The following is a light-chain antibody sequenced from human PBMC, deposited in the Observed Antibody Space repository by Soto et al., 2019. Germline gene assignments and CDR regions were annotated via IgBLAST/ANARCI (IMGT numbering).Light chain of an antibody. Sequence: EIVLTQSPATLSLSPGERATLSCRASQSVSSYLAWYQQKPGQAPRLLIYDASNRATGIPARFSGSGSGTDFTLNISSLEPEDFAVYYCQQRSTWAELTFGGGTKVEIK. CDR2: DAS. CDR1: QSVSSY. CDR3: QQRSTWAELT. J-gene: IGKJ4*01. V-gene: IGKV3-11*01.